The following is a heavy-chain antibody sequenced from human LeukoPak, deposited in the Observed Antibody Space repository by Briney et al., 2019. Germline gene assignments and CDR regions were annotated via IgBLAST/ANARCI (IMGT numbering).Heavy chain of an antibody. Sequence: SQTLSLTCNVSVVSVRDGTYYWSSIRQHPGKGLEWIGYKYYSGSAKYNPSLKSRLTISKDTSKNQFSLQLSSVTAADTATYYCAPPYCPGISCLYLFNMWGQGTRVTVSS. CDR1: VVSVRDGTYY. D-gene: IGHD2-8*02. CDR3: APPYCPGISCLYLFNM. CDR2: KYYSGSA. V-gene: IGHV4-31*03. J-gene: IGHJ3*02.